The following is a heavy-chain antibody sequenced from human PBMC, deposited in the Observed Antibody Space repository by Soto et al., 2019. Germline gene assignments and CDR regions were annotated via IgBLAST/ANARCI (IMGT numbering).Heavy chain of an antibody. Sequence: SETLSLTCTVSGGSISSYYWSWIRQPPGKGLEWIGYIYYSGSTNYNPSLKSRVTISVDTSKNQFSLKLSSVTAADTAVSYCASENYYGSGTYYAAHYYYYMDVWGKGTTVTVSS. D-gene: IGHD3-10*01. CDR3: ASENYYGSGTYYAAHYYYYMDV. V-gene: IGHV4-59*01. J-gene: IGHJ6*03. CDR2: IYYSGST. CDR1: GGSISSYY.